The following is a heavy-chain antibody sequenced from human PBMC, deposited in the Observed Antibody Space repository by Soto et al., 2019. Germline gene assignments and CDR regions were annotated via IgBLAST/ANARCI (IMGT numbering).Heavy chain of an antibody. V-gene: IGHV4-59*01. CDR3: ARGEDAFFYYGLDV. J-gene: IGHJ6*02. Sequence: PSETLSLTCTVSGGSITSSYWSWIRRPPGKGLEWVAYIYDTGISGYTPSTSYNPSLKSRVTMSVDTSKSQFSLKLTSVTAAGTAVYYCARGEDAFFYYGLDVWGEGITVTVSS. CDR2: IYDTGISGYTPST. CDR1: GGSITSSY.